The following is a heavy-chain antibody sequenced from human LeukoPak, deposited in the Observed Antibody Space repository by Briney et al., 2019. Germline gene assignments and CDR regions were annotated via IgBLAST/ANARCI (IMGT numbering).Heavy chain of an antibody. CDR3: ARLKYYYDSSGSRAEYFQH. Sequence: SETLSLTCTVSGVSISSYYWSWIRQPPGKGLEWIGHISYSGSTNYNPSLKSRVTISVDTSKNQFSLKLSSVTAADTAVYYCARLKYYYDSSGSRAEYFQHWGQGTLVTASS. CDR2: ISYSGST. D-gene: IGHD3-22*01. J-gene: IGHJ1*01. V-gene: IGHV4-59*01. CDR1: GVSISSYY.